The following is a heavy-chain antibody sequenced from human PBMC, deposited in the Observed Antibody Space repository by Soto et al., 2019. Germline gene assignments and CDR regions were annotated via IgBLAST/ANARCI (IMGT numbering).Heavy chain of an antibody. CDR2: INHSGST. CDR3: ARSIVVVPAAIPNWFDP. J-gene: IGHJ5*02. CDR1: GGSFSGYY. Sequence: QVQLQQWGAGLLKPSETLSLTCAVYGGSFSGYYWSWIRQPPGKGLEWIGEINHSGSTNYNPSLKRRVTISVGTSKNQFSLKLSSVTAADTAVYYCARSIVVVPAAIPNWFDPWGQGTLVTVSS. V-gene: IGHV4-34*01. D-gene: IGHD2-2*01.